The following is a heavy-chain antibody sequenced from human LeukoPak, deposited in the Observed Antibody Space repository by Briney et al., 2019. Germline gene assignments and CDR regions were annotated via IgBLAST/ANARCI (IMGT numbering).Heavy chain of an antibody. CDR1: GGSISSYY. V-gene: IGHV4-59*01. Sequence: SETLSLTCTVSGGSISSYYWSWIRQPPGKGLEWIGYIYYSGSTNYNPSLKSRVTILVDTSKNQFSLKLSSVTAADTAVYYCARDPSSSYFDYWGQGTLVTVSS. D-gene: IGHD6-13*01. CDR3: ARDPSSSYFDY. J-gene: IGHJ4*02. CDR2: IYYSGST.